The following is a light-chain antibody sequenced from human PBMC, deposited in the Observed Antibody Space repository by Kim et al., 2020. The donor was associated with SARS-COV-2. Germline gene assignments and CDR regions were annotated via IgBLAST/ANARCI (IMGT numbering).Light chain of an antibody. Sequence: APGKTATIICGGDSIGRRNVHWYQQKPGQAPVVVVYDNIDRPSGIPEQFSGSNSGNTATLTISRVDAGDEADYFCQVWDSGSEHVVFGGGTQLTVL. J-gene: IGLJ2*01. V-gene: IGLV3-21*03. CDR1: SIGRRN. CDR2: DNI. CDR3: QVWDSGSEHVV.